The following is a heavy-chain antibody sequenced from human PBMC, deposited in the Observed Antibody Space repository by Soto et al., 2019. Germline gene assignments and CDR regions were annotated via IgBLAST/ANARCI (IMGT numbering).Heavy chain of an antibody. CDR2: ISDSDGKT. J-gene: IGHJ4*02. V-gene: IGHV3-23*01. D-gene: IGHD3-3*01. CDR3: ARWSYLDY. CDR1: GLGVRNNY. Sequence: GGSLRLSCTAYGLGVRNNYMSWVRQAPGKGLEWVSTISDSDGKTFYADSVKGRFSISRDTSQSTLYLQMNSLRADDTAMYYCARWSYLDYWGQGTRVTVSS.